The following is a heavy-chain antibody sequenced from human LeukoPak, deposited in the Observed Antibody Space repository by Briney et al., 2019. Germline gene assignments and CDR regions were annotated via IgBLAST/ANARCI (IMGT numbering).Heavy chain of an antibody. V-gene: IGHV1-69*13. J-gene: IGHJ6*02. D-gene: IGHD3-10*01. CDR3: ARAETRASITMVRGVSYYGMDV. Sequence: SVKVSCTASGGTFSSYAISWVRQAPGQGLEWMGGIIPILGTANYAQKFQGRVTITADESTSTAYMELSSLRSEDTAVYYCARAETRASITMVRGVSYYGMDVWGQGTTVTVSS. CDR1: GGTFSSYA. CDR2: IIPILGTA.